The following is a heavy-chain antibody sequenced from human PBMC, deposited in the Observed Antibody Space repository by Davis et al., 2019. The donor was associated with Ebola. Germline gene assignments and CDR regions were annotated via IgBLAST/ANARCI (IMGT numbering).Heavy chain of an antibody. J-gene: IGHJ5*02. CDR3: ARLNVVGGWSNWFDP. V-gene: IGHV4-59*12. CDR1: GASITTYS. D-gene: IGHD2-15*01. Sequence: PSETLSLTCSVSGASITTYSWAWIRQPPGKGLECLGYMYASGSTNYSPSLKSRVTMSVDPSENRVSLKLTSVTAADTAVYYCARLNVVGGWSNWFDPWGQGILVIVSS. CDR2: MYASGST.